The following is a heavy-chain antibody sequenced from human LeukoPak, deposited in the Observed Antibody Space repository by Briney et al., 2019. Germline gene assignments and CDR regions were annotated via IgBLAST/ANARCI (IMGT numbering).Heavy chain of an antibody. CDR3: AKQNTVTLIDY. CDR1: GVILRRCT. J-gene: IGHJ4*02. Sequence: PGGSLRLSCVASGVILRRCTMSWVRRAPGKGLGWGSAISGSGAGTDYADSVKGRFTISRDNSKTTLYLQMNNPRAEDTAVYYCAKQNTVTLIDYWGQGTLVTVSS. V-gene: IGHV3-23*01. D-gene: IGHD4-11*01. CDR2: ISGSGAGT.